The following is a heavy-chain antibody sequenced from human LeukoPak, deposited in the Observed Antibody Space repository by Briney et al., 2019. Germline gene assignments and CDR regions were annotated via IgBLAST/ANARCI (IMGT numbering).Heavy chain of an antibody. Sequence: SVKVSCKASGGTFSSYAISWVRQAPGQGLEWMGGIIPIFGTANYAQKLQGRVTMTTDTSTSTAYMELRSLRSDDTAVYYCARGSSGDIWGQGTMVTVSS. V-gene: IGHV1-69*05. CDR1: GGTFSSYA. D-gene: IGHD3-22*01. J-gene: IGHJ3*02. CDR3: ARGSSGDI. CDR2: IIPIFGTA.